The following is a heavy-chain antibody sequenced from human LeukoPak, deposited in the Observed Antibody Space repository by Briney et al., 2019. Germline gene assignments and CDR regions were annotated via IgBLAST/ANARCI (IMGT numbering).Heavy chain of an antibody. Sequence: SETLSLTCGVSGGSVSSHYWSWIRQPPEKGLEWIGYISDSGSTNYNPSLQSRVTISVDTSKNQFSLKLSPVTAADTAVYYCAMGKYDYVWGSYRSDAFDIWGQGTMVAVSS. J-gene: IGHJ3*02. CDR1: GGSVSSHY. D-gene: IGHD3-16*02. CDR2: ISDSGST. V-gene: IGHV4-59*02. CDR3: AMGKYDYVWGSYRSDAFDI.